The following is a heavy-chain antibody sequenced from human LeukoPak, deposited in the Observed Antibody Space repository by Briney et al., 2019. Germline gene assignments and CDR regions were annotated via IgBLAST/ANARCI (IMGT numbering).Heavy chain of an antibody. CDR3: PRTGYDILTGYPHDNWFDP. D-gene: IGHD3-9*01. CDR2: IWYDGSNK. V-gene: IGHV3-33*01. CDR1: GFTFSSYG. J-gene: IGHJ5*02. Sequence: PGGSLRLSCAASGFTFSSYGMHWVRQAPGKGLEWGAVIWYDGSNKYYAGSVKGRFTISRDNSKNTLYLQMNSLRAEDTALYYRPRTGYDILTGYPHDNWFDPWGQGTLVTVSS.